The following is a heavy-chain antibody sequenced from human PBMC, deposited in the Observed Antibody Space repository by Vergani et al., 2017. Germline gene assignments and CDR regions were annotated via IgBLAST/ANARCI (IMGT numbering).Heavy chain of an antibody. D-gene: IGHD4/OR15-4a*01. J-gene: IGHJ6*03. CDR2: ISGSGGST. CDR1: GFTFSSYA. Sequence: EVQLLESGGGLVQPGGSLRLSCAASGFTFSSYAMSWVRQAPGKGLEWVSAISGSGGSTYYADSVKGRFTISRDNSKNTLYLQMNSLRAEDTAVYYCAKVPLSNYYYYYXMDVWGKGTTVTVSS. CDR3: AKVPLSNYYYYYXMDV. V-gene: IGHV3-23*01.